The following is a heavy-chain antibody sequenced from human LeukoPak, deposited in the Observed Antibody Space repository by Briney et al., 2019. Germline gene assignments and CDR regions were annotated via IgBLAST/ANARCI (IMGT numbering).Heavy chain of an antibody. CDR2: IDYSGDTT. D-gene: IGHD4/OR15-4a*01. CDR3: ARRAGAYSHPYDY. Sequence: HTGGSLRLSCTASGFTLSSYEMTWIRQAPGKGLEWVSSIDYSGDTTYYADSVKGRFTISRDNSKNTLYLQMNSLRAEDTAVYYCARRAGAYSHPYDYWGQGTLVTVSS. CDR1: GFTLSSYE. V-gene: IGHV3-53*01. J-gene: IGHJ4*02.